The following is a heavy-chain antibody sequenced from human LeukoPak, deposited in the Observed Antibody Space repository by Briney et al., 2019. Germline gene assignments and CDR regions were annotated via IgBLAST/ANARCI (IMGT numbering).Heavy chain of an antibody. Sequence: GGSLRLSCAASGFTFSNAWMSWVRQAPGKGLEWVGRIKSKTDGGMTDYAAPVKGRFTISRDDSKTTLYLQMNSLKTEDTAVYYCTTYIVVVPAAARWGQGTLVTVSS. D-gene: IGHD2-2*01. J-gene: IGHJ4*02. CDR3: TTYIVVVPAAAR. CDR1: GFTFSNAW. V-gene: IGHV3-15*01. CDR2: IKSKTDGGMT.